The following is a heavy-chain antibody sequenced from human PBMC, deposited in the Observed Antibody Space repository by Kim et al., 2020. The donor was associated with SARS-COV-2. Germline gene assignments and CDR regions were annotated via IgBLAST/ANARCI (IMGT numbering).Heavy chain of an antibody. V-gene: IGHV4-39*01. CDR2: IYYSGST. CDR1: GGSISSSSYY. D-gene: IGHD2-8*01. CDR3: ARLEYCTNGVCYGDAFDI. J-gene: IGHJ3*02. Sequence: SETLSLTCTVSGGSISSSSYYWGWIRQPPGKGLEWIGSIYYSGSTYYNPSLKSRVTISVDTSKNQFSLKLSSVTAADTAVYYCARLEYCTNGVCYGDAFDIWGQGTMVTVSS.